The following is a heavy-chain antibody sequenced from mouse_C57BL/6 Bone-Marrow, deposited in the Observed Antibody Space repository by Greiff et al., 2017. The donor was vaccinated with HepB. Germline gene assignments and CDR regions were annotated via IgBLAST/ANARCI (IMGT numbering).Heavy chain of an antibody. J-gene: IGHJ4*01. D-gene: IGHD1-1*01. Sequence: QVQLQQSGPGLVQPSQSLSITCTVSGFSLTSYGVHWVRQSPGKGLEWLGVIWRGGSTDYNAAFMSRLSITKDNSKSQVFFKMNSLQADDTAIYYCAKNPPYYGSSSLSMDYWGQGTPVTVSS. V-gene: IGHV2-5*01. CDR1: GFSLTSYG. CDR3: AKNPPYYGSSSLSMDY. CDR2: IWRGGST.